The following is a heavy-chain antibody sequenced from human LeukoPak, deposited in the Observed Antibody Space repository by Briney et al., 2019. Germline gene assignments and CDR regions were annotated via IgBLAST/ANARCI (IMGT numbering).Heavy chain of an antibody. CDR1: GFTFSSYS. CDR3: ARDGDVLGVSGSYFDY. V-gene: IGHV3-21*01. Sequence: TGGSLRLSCAASGFTFSSYSMNWVRQAPGKGLEWVSSISSSSNYIYYADSVKGRFTISRDNAKNSLSLQMHSLRAEDTAVYYCARDGDVLGVSGSYFDYWGQGTLVTVSS. J-gene: IGHJ4*02. D-gene: IGHD1-26*01. CDR2: ISSSSNYI.